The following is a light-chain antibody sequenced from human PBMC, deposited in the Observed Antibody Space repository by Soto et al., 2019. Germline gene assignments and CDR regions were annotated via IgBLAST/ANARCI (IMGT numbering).Light chain of an antibody. J-gene: IGKJ4*01. CDR1: QSISSW. CDR3: QQSSDFTLT. V-gene: IGKV1-5*01. CDR2: DVS. Sequence: DLQMTQSPSTLSAFVGCRLTITCQASQSISSWLAWYQQKQGKAPKILIYDVSSLESGVPSRFSGSESGTDGSLTISSLKHEDCSTYFCQQSSDFTLTFGGGTKVDIK.